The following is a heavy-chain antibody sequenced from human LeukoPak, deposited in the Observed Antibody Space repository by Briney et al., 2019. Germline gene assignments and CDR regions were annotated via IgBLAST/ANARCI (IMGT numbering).Heavy chain of an antibody. CDR2: IHNSGTT. CDR1: GGSISRYY. D-gene: IGHD5-12*01. Sequence: SPPLSLSCTVSGGSISRYYWTWIRQPPEKGLEWSGYIHNSGTTNSNPSLKSRVTMSMDTSKNQFSLNLNSLTAADTAVYYCARWDTGYDFWGQGTLVTVSS. CDR3: ARWDTGYDF. J-gene: IGHJ4*02. V-gene: IGHV4-59*08.